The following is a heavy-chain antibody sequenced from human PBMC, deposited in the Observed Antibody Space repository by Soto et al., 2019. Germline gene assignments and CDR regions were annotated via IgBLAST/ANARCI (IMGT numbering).Heavy chain of an antibody. D-gene: IGHD1-26*01. J-gene: IGHJ4*02. CDR3: ASSGLQLVGATNSTGYYFDY. V-gene: IGHV4-30-4*08. CDR1: GGSISSSDYY. CDR2: IYSSGNT. Sequence: PSETLSLTCTVSGGSISSSDYYWSWIRQPPGKGLEWIGYIYSSGNTYYNPSLKSRVTISVDTSKNQFSLKLSSVTAADTAVYYCASSGLQLVGATNSTGYYFDYWGQGTLVTVSS.